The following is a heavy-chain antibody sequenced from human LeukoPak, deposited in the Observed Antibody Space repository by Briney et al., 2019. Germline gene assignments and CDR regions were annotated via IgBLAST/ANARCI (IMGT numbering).Heavy chain of an antibody. CDR3: VRDRTVSTILDY. J-gene: IGHJ4*02. CDR1: GFTFNDYW. Sequence: GGSLRLSCVGSGFTFNDYWIHWVRQAPGKGLVWVSAIKTDGSAMQYADSVKGRFAISRDNAKNTVYLQMNSLRDEETAVYYCVRDRTVSTILDYWGQGTLVTVSS. V-gene: IGHV3-74*03. CDR2: IKTDGSAM. D-gene: IGHD5/OR15-5a*01.